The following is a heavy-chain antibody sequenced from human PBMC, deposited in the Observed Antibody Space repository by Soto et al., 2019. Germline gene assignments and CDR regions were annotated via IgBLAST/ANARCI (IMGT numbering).Heavy chain of an antibody. V-gene: IGHV4-39*01. Sequence: QLQLQESGPGLVKPSETLSLTCTVSGGSISSSSYYWGWIRQPPGKGLEWIGSIYYSGSTYYNPALKGRVTISVDTSKNQFSLKLSSVTAADTAVYYCARLGEDYYDSSGYYQGYYFDYWGQGTLVTVSS. D-gene: IGHD3-22*01. CDR1: GGSISSSSYY. CDR2: IYYSGST. J-gene: IGHJ4*02. CDR3: ARLGEDYYDSSGYYQGYYFDY.